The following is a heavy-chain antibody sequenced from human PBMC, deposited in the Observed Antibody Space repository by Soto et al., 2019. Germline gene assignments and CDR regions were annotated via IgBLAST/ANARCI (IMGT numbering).Heavy chain of an antibody. D-gene: IGHD3-10*01. Sequence: WWSLRLSCSASVFTFSSYDMHWFRQATGKGLEWVSASGTAGDPYYPGSVKGRFTISRENAKNSLYLQMNSLRAGDTAVYYCARAHYGSTGYYYGMDVWGQGTTVTVSS. V-gene: IGHV3-13*05. CDR3: ARAHYGSTGYYYGMDV. CDR2: SGTAGDP. J-gene: IGHJ6*02. CDR1: VFTFSSYD.